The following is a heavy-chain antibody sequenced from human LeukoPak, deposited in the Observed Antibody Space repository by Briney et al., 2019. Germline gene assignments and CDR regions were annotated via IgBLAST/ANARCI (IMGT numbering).Heavy chain of an antibody. V-gene: IGHV4-30-4*08. CDR3: ASHPRSYDSSGYYWDY. J-gene: IGHJ4*02. D-gene: IGHD3-22*01. CDR1: GGSTSSGDYY. CDR2: IHYSGST. Sequence: PSETLSLTCTVSGGSTSSGDYYWSWIRQPPGKGLEWIGYIHYSGSTYYNPSLKSRVTISVDTSKNQFPLKLSSVTAADTATYYCASHPRSYDSSGYYWDYWGQGTLVTVSS.